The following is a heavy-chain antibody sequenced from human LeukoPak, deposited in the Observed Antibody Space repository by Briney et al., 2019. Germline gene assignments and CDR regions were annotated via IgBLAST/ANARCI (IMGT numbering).Heavy chain of an antibody. J-gene: IGHJ3*02. CDR2: IYSGGGT. CDR3: ARDGSGGYRNRGVFDI. D-gene: IGHD5-18*01. CDR1: GFTVSSNY. Sequence: GGSLRLSCAASGFTVSSNYINWVRQAPGKGLEWVAVIYSGGGTYYADSVKGRFTISSDNSKNTMYLQMNNLRAEDTAVYYCARDGSGGYRNRGVFDIWGRGTMVTVSS. V-gene: IGHV3-53*01.